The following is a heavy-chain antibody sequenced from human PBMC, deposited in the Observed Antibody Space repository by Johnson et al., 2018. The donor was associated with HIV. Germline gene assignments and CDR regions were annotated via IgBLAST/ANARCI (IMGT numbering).Heavy chain of an antibody. Sequence: QVQLVESGGGVVQPGRSLRLSCAASRFTFKTYTMHWVRQAPGKGLEWVALISTDVSNNYYADYVKGRFTISRDNSKNILYLQMKSLRVEDTGIYYCARPRVAVLPAGAFDIWGPGTMGTVSS. CDR2: ISTDVSNN. V-gene: IGHV3-30*04. J-gene: IGHJ3*02. CDR3: ARPRVAVLPAGAFDI. D-gene: IGHD2-2*01. CDR1: RFTFKTYT.